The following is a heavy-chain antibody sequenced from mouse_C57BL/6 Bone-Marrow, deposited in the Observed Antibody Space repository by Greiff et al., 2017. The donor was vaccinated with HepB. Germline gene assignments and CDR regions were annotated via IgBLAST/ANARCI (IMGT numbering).Heavy chain of an antibody. CDR1: GYTFTSYW. CDR3: ARSGLSSPLWYFDV. D-gene: IGHD1-1*02. CDR2: IHPNSGST. Sequence: QVQLQQPGAELVKPGASVKLSCKASGYTFTSYWMHWVKQRPGQGLEWIGMIHPNSGSTNYNEKFKSKATLTVDKSSSTAYIQLSSLTSEDSAVYYCARSGLSSPLWYFDVWGTGTTVTVSS. V-gene: IGHV1-64*01. J-gene: IGHJ1*03.